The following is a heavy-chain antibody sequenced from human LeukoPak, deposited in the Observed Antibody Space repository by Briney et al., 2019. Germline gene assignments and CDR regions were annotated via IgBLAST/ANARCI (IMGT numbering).Heavy chain of an antibody. CDR2: IIPIFGIA. J-gene: IGHJ4*02. D-gene: IGHD1-1*01. CDR3: ARSEAGTTSDY. CDR1: GGTFTSYA. V-gene: IGHV1-69*04. Sequence: SVKVSCKASGGTFTSYAISWVRQAPGQGLEWMGRIIPIFGIANYAQKFQGRVTITADKSTSTAYMELSSLRSEDTAVYYCARSEAGTTSDYWGQGTLVTVSS.